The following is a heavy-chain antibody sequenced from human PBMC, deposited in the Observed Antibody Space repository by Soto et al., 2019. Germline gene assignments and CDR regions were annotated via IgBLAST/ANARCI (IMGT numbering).Heavy chain of an antibody. CDR3: ARSNQLMNAFDI. CDR2: IWYDGSNK. J-gene: IGHJ3*02. Sequence: PGGSLRLSCAASGFTFSSYGMHWVRQAPGKGLEWVAVIWYDGSNKYYADSVKGRFTISRDNSKNTLYLQMNSLRAEDTAVYYCARSNQLMNAFDIWGQGTMVTVSS. V-gene: IGHV3-33*01. CDR1: GFTFSSYG.